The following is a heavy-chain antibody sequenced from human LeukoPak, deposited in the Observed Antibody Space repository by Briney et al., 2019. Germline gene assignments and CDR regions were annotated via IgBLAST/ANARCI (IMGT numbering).Heavy chain of an antibody. CDR2: IYSGGST. J-gene: IGHJ4*02. CDR1: GFTVSSNY. Sequence: GGSLRLSCAASGFTVSSNYMSWVRQAPGKGLEWVSVIYSGGSTYYADSVKGRFTISRDNSKNTLYLQMNSLRAEDTAVYYCARAPPPKDYGDYRTYFDYWGQGTLVTVSS. CDR3: ARAPPPKDYGDYRTYFDY. D-gene: IGHD4-17*01. V-gene: IGHV3-53*01.